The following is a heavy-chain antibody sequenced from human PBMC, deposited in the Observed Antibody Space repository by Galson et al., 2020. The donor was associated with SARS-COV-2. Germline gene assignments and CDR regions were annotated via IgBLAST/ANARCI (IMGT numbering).Heavy chain of an antibody. Sequence: SGPTLVKPTQTLTMTCTLSGLSLSTSGMCVSWIRQPPGKALEWLARIDWDDDKYYSTTLKTRLTLSKDTSKDQVVLTMTNMDPVDTATYYCAREYGGYVAADYWCQGTLVTVSS. D-gene: IGHD5-12*01. J-gene: IGHJ4*02. V-gene: IGHV2-70*11. CDR1: GLSLSTSGMC. CDR2: IDWDDDK. CDR3: AREYGGYVAADY.